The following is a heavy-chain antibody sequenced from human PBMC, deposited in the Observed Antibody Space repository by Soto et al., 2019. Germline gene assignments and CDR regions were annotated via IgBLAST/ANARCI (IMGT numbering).Heavy chain of an antibody. D-gene: IGHD6-13*01. J-gene: IGHJ4*02. CDR3: ARDGVAAAGTAYFDY. CDR2: IIPIFGTA. V-gene: IGHV1-69*01. CDR1: GGTFSSYA. Sequence: QVQLVQSGAEVKKPGSSVKVSCKASGGTFSSYAISWVRQAPGQGLEWMGGIIPIFGTANYAQKFQGRVTITADESTSTAYTELSSLRSEDTAVYYCARDGVAAAGTAYFDYWGQGTLVTVSS.